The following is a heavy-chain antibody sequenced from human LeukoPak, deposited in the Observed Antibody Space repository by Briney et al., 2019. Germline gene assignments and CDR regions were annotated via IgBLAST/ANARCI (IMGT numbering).Heavy chain of an antibody. CDR2: IIPIFGTA. V-gene: IGHV1-69*05. CDR1: GGTFISYA. J-gene: IGHJ3*02. CDR3: ARDWDSSGYPGNDAFDI. Sequence: SVKVSCKASGGTFISYAISWVRQAPGQGLEWMGRIIPIFGTANYAQKFQGRVTITTDESTSTAYMELSSLRSEDTAVYYCARDWDSSGYPGNDAFDIWGQGTMVTVSS. D-gene: IGHD3-22*01.